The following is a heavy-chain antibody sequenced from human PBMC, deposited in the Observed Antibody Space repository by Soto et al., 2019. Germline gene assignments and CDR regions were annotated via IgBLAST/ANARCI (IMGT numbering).Heavy chain of an antibody. CDR2: INHLTTT. D-gene: IGHD5-18*01. V-gene: IGHV4-34*01. J-gene: IGHJ4*02. Sequence: AETLSLTCAVYGGSFSSYHWIWVRQTPGKGLEWIVEINHLTTTNYNPSLKSRVIISLDTPKNQFSLKLSSVTAADTAVYYCARGYDTALAPIFWGQGILVTVSS. CDR1: GGSFSSYH. CDR3: ARGYDTALAPIF.